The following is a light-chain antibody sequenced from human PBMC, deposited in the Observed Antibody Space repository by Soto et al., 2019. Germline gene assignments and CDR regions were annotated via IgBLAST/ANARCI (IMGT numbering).Light chain of an antibody. Sequence: EIVLTQSPGTLSLSPGERATLSCRASQSVSSSYFAWYQQKPGQAPWLLIYGSSTRATGIPDRFSGSGSGTDFTLTISRLEPEDFEVYYCQQYGSSRLTFGGGTKVEIK. CDR1: QSVSSSY. CDR2: GSS. J-gene: IGKJ4*01. V-gene: IGKV3-20*01. CDR3: QQYGSSRLT.